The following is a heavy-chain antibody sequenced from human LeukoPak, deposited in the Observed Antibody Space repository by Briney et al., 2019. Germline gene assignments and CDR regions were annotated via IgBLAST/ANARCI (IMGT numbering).Heavy chain of an antibody. V-gene: IGHV3-30*04. CDR2: ISYDENTE. Sequence: GGALRLSCAASRFAFNNYAMHWGRQAPGKGLEWVTAISYDENTEYYADSVKGRFTISRDNSKSTLYLQMNSLSAEDPAVYYCARDSYGIDVWGQGTTVTVFS. CDR1: RFAFNNYA. CDR3: ARDSYGIDV. J-gene: IGHJ6*02.